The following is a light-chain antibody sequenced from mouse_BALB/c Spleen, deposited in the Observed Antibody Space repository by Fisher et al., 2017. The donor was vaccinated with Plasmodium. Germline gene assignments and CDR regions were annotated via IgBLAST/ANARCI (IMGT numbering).Light chain of an antibody. V-gene: IGKV1-135*01. Sequence: DIVMTQSTLTLSVTIGQPASISCKSSQSLLDSDGKTYLNWLLQRTGQSPKRLISLVSNLDSGVPDRFTGSGSGTDFTLSINRVETEDFGMYFCQQSNSWPLTFGAGTKLELK. CDR2: LVS. CDR1: QSLLDSDGKTY. CDR3: QQSNSWPLT. J-gene: IGKJ5*01.